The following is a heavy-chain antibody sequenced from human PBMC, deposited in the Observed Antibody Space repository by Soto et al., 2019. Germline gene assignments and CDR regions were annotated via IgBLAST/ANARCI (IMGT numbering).Heavy chain of an antibody. Sequence: SAPTLVNPTQTLTLTCTFSGLSLRTSGVGVGWIRQPPATALEWLALIYWNDDKRYSASVNRSITITKDTSKNPVVLTMTNMAPVDTATYYSAHRLTADYYDSSGYRDAFDIWGQGTMVTVSS. CDR2: IYWNDDK. CDR1: GLSLRTSGVG. J-gene: IGHJ3*02. D-gene: IGHD3-22*01. V-gene: IGHV2-5*01. CDR3: AHRLTADYYDSSGYRDAFDI.